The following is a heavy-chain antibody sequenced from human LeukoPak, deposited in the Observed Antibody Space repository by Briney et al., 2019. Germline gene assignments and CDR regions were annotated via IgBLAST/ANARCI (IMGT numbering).Heavy chain of an antibody. D-gene: IGHD3-22*01. CDR1: GFTFSSYS. Sequence: GGSLRLSCAASGFTFSSYSMNWVRQAPGKGLEWVSYISSSGSTIYYADSVKGRFTISRDNAKNSLYLQMNSLRAEDTAVYYCARDRMIDYMDVWGKGTTVTVSS. CDR3: ARDRMIDYMDV. CDR2: ISSSGSTI. J-gene: IGHJ6*03. V-gene: IGHV3-48*04.